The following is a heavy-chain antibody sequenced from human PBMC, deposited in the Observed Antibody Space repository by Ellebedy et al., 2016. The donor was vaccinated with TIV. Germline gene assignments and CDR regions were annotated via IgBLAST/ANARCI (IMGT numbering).Heavy chain of an antibody. J-gene: IGHJ4*02. Sequence: ASVKVSCXASGYTFTSYGISWVRQAPGQGLEWMGWISAYNGNTNYAQKLQGRVTMTTDTSTSTAYMELRSLRSDDTAVYYCARVNHYGSGKPTYYFDYWGQGTLVTVSS. D-gene: IGHD3-10*01. CDR3: ARVNHYGSGKPTYYFDY. V-gene: IGHV1-18*01. CDR1: GYTFTSYG. CDR2: ISAYNGNT.